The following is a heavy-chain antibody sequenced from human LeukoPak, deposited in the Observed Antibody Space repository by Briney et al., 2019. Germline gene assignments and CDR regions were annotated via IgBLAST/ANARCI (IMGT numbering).Heavy chain of an antibody. Sequence: GESLKISCKGSGYSFTSYWISWVRQMPGRGLEWMGIIYPGDSDTRYSPSFQGQVTISADKSISTAYLQWSSLKASDTAMYYCARGTMIPSGPLHYWGQGTLVTVSS. V-gene: IGHV5-51*01. CDR3: ARGTMIPSGPLHY. D-gene: IGHD3-22*01. J-gene: IGHJ4*02. CDR1: GYSFTSYW. CDR2: IYPGDSDT.